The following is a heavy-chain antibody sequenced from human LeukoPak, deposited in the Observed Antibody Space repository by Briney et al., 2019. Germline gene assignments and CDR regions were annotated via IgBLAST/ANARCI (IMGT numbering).Heavy chain of an antibody. D-gene: IGHD1-26*01. V-gene: IGHV3-30*03. J-gene: IGHJ4*02. CDR3: ARDGAVGATDLFDY. CDR2: ISYDGSNK. Sequence: GGSLRLSCAASGFTFSSYGMHWVRQAPGKGLEWVAVISYDGSNKYYADSVKGRFTISRDNSKNTLYLQMNSLRAEDTAVYYCARDGAVGATDLFDYWGQGTLVTVSS. CDR1: GFTFSSYG.